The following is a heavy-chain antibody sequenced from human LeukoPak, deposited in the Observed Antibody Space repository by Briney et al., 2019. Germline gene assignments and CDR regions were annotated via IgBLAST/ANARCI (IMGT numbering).Heavy chain of an antibody. Sequence: GRSLRLSCAVSGFTFSSYGMHWVRQAPGKGLEWVAVIWYDGSNKYYADSVKGRFTISRDNSKNTLYLQMNSLRAEDTAVYYCARVAYYDSTGLSAFDIWGQGTMVTVSS. CDR1: GFTFSSYG. CDR2: IWYDGSNK. D-gene: IGHD3-22*01. V-gene: IGHV3-33*01. CDR3: ARVAYYDSTGLSAFDI. J-gene: IGHJ3*02.